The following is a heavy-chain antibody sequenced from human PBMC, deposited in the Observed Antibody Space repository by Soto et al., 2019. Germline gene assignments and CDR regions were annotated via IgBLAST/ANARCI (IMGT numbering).Heavy chain of an antibody. CDR1: GFTFSSYG. V-gene: IGHV3-33*01. CDR2: IWYDGSNK. D-gene: IGHD5-18*01. Sequence: PGGSLRLSCAASGFTFSSYGMHWVRQAPGKGLEWVAVIWYDGSNKYYTDSVKGRFTISRDNSKSTLYLQMNSLRAEDTAVYYCARDHPTAMAQDVWGQGTTVTVSS. J-gene: IGHJ6*02. CDR3: ARDHPTAMAQDV.